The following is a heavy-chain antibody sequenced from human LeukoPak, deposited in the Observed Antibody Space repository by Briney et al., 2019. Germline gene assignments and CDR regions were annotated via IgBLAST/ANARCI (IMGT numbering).Heavy chain of an antibody. V-gene: IGHV1-69*04. D-gene: IGHD6-13*01. CDR3: ARGYSSSLFDY. J-gene: IGHJ4*02. Sequence: ASVKVSCKASGGTFSSYAISWVRQAPGQGLEWMGRIIPILGIANYAQKFQGRVTITADKSTSTAYMELSSLRSEDTAVYYCARGYSSSLFDYWGQGTLVTVSS. CDR1: GGTFSSYA. CDR2: IIPILGIA.